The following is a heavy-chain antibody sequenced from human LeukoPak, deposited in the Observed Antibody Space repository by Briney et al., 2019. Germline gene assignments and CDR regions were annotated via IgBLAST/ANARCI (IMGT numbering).Heavy chain of an antibody. V-gene: IGHV1-69*04. D-gene: IGHD3-10*01. J-gene: IGHJ6*02. Sequence: GASVKVSCKASGGTFSSYAISWVRQAPGQGLEWMGRIIPILGIANYAQKFQGRVTITADKSTSTAYMELSSLGSEDTAVYYCARDQLLWFGELLDNYYYYYGMDVWGQGTTVTVSS. CDR1: GGTFSSYA. CDR3: ARDQLLWFGELLDNYYYYYGMDV. CDR2: IIPILGIA.